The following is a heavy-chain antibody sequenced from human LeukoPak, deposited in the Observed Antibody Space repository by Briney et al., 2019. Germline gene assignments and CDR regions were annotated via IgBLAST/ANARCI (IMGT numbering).Heavy chain of an antibody. D-gene: IGHD3-10*01. J-gene: IGHJ4*02. Sequence: SETLSLTCTVSGGSISSSSYYWGWIRQPPGKGLEWIGSIYYSGSTYYNPSLKSRVTMSVDTSKNQFSLKLTSVTAADTAVYYCATSGGSVFEYWGQGTLVTVSS. CDR2: IYYSGST. CDR1: GGSISSSSYY. CDR3: ATSGGSVFEY. V-gene: IGHV4-39*07.